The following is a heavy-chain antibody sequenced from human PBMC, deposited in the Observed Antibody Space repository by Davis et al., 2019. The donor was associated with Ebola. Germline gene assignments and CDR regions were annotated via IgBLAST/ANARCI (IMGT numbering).Heavy chain of an antibody. CDR2: INPHNGNT. CDR1: GYTFPNYG. J-gene: IGHJ4*02. D-gene: IGHD1-1*01. V-gene: IGHV1-18*04. Sequence: VKFSSTASGYTFPNYGITWARQAPGQGLEWMGWINPHNGNTNYAQNVQGRVTMTTDTSTSTAYMEVGSLKSDDTAVYYCARAQFPTTSDHWGQGTLVTVSS. CDR3: ARAQFPTTSDH.